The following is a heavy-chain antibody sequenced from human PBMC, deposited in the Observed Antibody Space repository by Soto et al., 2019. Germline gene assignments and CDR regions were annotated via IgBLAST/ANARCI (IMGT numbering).Heavy chain of an antibody. V-gene: IGHV3-66*01. Sequence: GGSLRLSCAASGFTVSSNYMSWVRQAPGKGLEWVSVIYSGGSTYYADSVKGRFTISRDNSKNTLYLQMNSLRAEDTAVYYCARGRRGKGVYDQARHCSGGSCYSDYYYYYYYMDVWGKGTTVTVSS. J-gene: IGHJ6*03. CDR3: ARGRRGKGVYDQARHCSGGSCYSDYYYYYYYMDV. D-gene: IGHD2-15*01. CDR1: GFTVSSNY. CDR2: IYSGGST.